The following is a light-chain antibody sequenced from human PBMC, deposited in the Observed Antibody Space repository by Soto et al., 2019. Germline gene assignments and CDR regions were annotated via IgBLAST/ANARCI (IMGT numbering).Light chain of an antibody. J-gene: IGKJ1*01. Sequence: DIVITQSPDSLPVSLGERATINCKSSQSVLYTSNNKNYLAWYQQKPGQSPKLLIYWASTRESGVPDRFSGSGSGTDFTLTISSLQAEDVAVYYCQQYYSNPRTFGQGTKVEIK. CDR3: QQYYSNPRT. CDR2: WAS. CDR1: QSVLYTSNNKNY. V-gene: IGKV4-1*01.